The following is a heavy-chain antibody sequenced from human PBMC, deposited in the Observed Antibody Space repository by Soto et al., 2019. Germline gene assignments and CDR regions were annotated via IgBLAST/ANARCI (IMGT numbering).Heavy chain of an antibody. J-gene: IGHJ5*02. D-gene: IGHD6-6*01. V-gene: IGHV3-33*01. Sequence: QVQLVESGGGVVQPGRSLRLSCAASGFTFSSYGMHWVRQAPGKGLEWVAVIWYDGSNKYYADSVKGRFTISRDNSKNTLYLQMNSLRAEDTAVYYCARDPRLSENWFGPWGQGTLVTVSS. CDR1: GFTFSSYG. CDR3: ARDPRLSENWFGP. CDR2: IWYDGSNK.